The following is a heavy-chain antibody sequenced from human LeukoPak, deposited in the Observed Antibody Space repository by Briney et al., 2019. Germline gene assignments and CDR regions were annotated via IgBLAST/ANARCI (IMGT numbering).Heavy chain of an antibody. D-gene: IGHD1-7*01. V-gene: IGHV4-30-2*01. CDR1: GGSISSGGYS. Sequence: SQTLSLTCAVSGGSISSGGYSWSWIRQPPGKGLEWIGYIYHSGSTYYNPSLKSRVTISVDRSKNQFSLKLSSVTAADTAVYYCARGRTGTTTTREGIVDFDYWGQGTLVTVSS. CDR2: IYHSGST. J-gene: IGHJ4*02. CDR3: ARGRTGTTTTREGIVDFDY.